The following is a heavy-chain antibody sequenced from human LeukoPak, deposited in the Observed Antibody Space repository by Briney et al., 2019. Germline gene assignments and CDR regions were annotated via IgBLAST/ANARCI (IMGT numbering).Heavy chain of an antibody. CDR3: AREGKVPGAFDI. CDR1: GFIVSSNY. V-gene: IGHV3-53*01. CDR2: MYSDGTT. J-gene: IGHJ3*02. D-gene: IGHD3-10*01. Sequence: PGGSLRLSCAASGFIVSSNYMSWLRQAPGKGLEWVSIMYSDGTTYYADSVKDRFTISRDNSKNTLYLQMNSLRVEDTAIYYCAREGKVPGAFDIWGQGTMVTVSS.